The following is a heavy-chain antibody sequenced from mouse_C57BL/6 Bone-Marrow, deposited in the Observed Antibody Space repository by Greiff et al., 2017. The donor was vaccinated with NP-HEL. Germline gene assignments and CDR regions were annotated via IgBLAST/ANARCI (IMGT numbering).Heavy chain of an antibody. D-gene: IGHD1-1*01. Sequence: VQLQQPGAELVKPGASVKMSCKASGYTFTSYWITWVKQRPGQGLEWIGDIYPGSGSTNYNEKFKSKATLTVDTSSSTAYMELSSLTSEDSAVYYCAILLRYPHWYFDVWGTGTTVTVSS. CDR2: IYPGSGST. V-gene: IGHV1-55*01. CDR3: AILLRYPHWYFDV. CDR1: GYTFTSYW. J-gene: IGHJ1*03.